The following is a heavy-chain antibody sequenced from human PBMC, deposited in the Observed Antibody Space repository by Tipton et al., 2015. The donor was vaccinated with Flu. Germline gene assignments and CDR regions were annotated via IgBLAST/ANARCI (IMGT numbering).Heavy chain of an antibody. CDR1: GFTFSDYW. J-gene: IGHJ6*02. CDR3: GRAESSVWAGHYYGLDV. V-gene: IGHV3-7*01. Sequence: SLRLSCAASGFTFSDYWMHWVRQAPGKGLEWVANINQDGSVIYYVDSVRGRFTISRDNAKNSLYLQMNSLRGEDSAVYYCGRAESSVWAGHYYGLDVWGQGTTVTVSS. D-gene: IGHD6-19*01. CDR2: INQDGSVI.